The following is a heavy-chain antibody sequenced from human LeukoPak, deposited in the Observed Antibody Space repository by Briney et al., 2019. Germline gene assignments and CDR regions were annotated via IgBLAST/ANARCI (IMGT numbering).Heavy chain of an antibody. J-gene: IGHJ3*02. V-gene: IGHV4-59*08. CDR2: IYYGGST. Sequence: SETLSLTCSVSGGSISTHYWSWIRQPPGKGLEWIGYIYYGGSTNYNPSLKSRVTISVDTSKNQFSLKLRSVIAADTAVYHCARHVDGFNNIDAFDIWGQGTMVTVSS. D-gene: IGHD1-14*01. CDR3: ARHVDGFNNIDAFDI. CDR1: GGSISTHY.